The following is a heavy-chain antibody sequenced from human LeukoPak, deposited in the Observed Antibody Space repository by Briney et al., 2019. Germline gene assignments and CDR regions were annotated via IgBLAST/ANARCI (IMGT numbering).Heavy chain of an antibody. J-gene: IGHJ4*02. Sequence: PGGSLRLSCAASGFTFDDYTMHWVRQAPGKGLEWVSLISWDGGSTYYADSVRGRVTISRDNAENSLFLQMNRLRVEDTAVYYCTRDFGRSSYYFDFWGQGTLVTVSS. D-gene: IGHD3-16*01. CDR2: ISWDGGST. CDR1: GFTFDDYT. V-gene: IGHV3-43*01. CDR3: TRDFGRSSYYFDF.